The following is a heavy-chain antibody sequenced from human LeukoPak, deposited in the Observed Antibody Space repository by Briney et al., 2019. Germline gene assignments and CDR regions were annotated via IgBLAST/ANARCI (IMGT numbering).Heavy chain of an antibody. CDR2: IDSSGGYM. J-gene: IGHJ4*02. CDR3: LRGDRRDY. CDR1: GFTLSSYE. Sequence: GGSLRLSCAASGFTLSSYEMNWVRQAPGKGLEWVSSIDSSGGYMFYADSVKGRFIISGDNAKDSLYLQMNSLRVEDTAVYYCLRGDRRDYWGQGTLVTVSS. V-gene: IGHV3-21*06.